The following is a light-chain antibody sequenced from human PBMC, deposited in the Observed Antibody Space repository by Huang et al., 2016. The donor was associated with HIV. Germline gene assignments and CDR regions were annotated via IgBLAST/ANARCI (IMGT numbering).Light chain of an antibody. CDR1: QGVSSN. CDR3: QQYNNWPRT. J-gene: IGKJ2*01. CDR2: DAS. V-gene: IGKV3-15*01. Sequence: ERVLTQSPVTLSASPGERATLSCRASQGVSSNLAWYQQKPGQDPRLLIHDASTRASDIPARFRGSGFDIEFTLTISSLQSEDSAVYYCQQYNNWPRTFGQGTKLEIK.